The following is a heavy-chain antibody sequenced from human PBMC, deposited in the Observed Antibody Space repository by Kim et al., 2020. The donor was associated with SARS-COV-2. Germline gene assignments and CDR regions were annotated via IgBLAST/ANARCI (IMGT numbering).Heavy chain of an antibody. J-gene: IGHJ6*02. Sequence: SETLSLTCTISGGSISSSSYYWGWIRQPPGKGLEWIGSIYYSGSTYYNPSLKSRVTISVDTSKNQFSLKLSSVTAADTAVYYSAREAYSGSSGYYYYYGMDVWGQGTTVTVSS. D-gene: IGHD6-6*01. V-gene: IGHV4-39*07. CDR2: IYYSGST. CDR1: GGSISSSSYY. CDR3: AREAYSGSSGYYYYYGMDV.